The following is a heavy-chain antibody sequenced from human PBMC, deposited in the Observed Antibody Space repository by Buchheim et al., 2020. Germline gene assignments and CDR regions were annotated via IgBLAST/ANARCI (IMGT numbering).Heavy chain of an antibody. V-gene: IGHV3-30*18. CDR3: TKAYYYGSRDYYSRMGYFFGMDV. J-gene: IGHJ6*02. D-gene: IGHD3-10*01. CDR1: GFNFNNYG. Sequence: QVQVVESGGGVVQPGGSPRLSCGASGFNFNNYGMHWVRQAPGKGLEWVAVISYDGSKKFYGDSVKGRFTISRDNSTNMVYLQMSSLRPEDTAVYYCTKAYYYGSRDYYSRMGYFFGMDVWGPGTT. CDR2: ISYDGSKK.